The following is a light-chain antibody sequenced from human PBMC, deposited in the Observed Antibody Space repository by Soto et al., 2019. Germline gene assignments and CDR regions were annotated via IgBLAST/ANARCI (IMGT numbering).Light chain of an antibody. CDR1: SSDVGSYNR. CDR3: NSYTGSSTYV. V-gene: IGLV2-18*02. Sequence: QSVLTQPPSVSGSPGQPVAISCTGTSSDVGSYNRVSWYQQPPGAAPKLMIYEVSNRPSGVPDRFSGSKSGNTASLTISGLQAEDEADYYCNSYTGSSTYVFGTGTKLTVL. CDR2: EVS. J-gene: IGLJ1*01.